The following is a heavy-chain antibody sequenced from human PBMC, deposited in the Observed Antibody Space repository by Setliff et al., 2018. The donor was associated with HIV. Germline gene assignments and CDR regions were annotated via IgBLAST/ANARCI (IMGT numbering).Heavy chain of an antibody. CDR2: IYSGGST. V-gene: IGHV3-66*02. CDR3: VRRGHCSSTSCYIHWYFDL. J-gene: IGHJ2*01. Sequence: ETLSLTCAVYGGSFSGYSWSWIRQAPGKGLEWVSVIYSGGSTYYADSVKGRFTISRDNSKNTLYLQMNSLRTEDSAVYHCVRRGHCSSTSCYIHWYFDLWGRGTLVTVSS. CDR1: GGSFSGYS. D-gene: IGHD2-2*02.